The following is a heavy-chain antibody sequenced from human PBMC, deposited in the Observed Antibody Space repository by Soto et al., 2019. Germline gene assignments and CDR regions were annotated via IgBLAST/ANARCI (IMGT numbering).Heavy chain of an antibody. V-gene: IGHV1-69*12. J-gene: IGHJ4*02. Sequence: QVRLVQSGAEVKKTESSVKVSCEASGTIFSNFAIGWVRQAPGQGLEWMGGIILPFGTPNYAQKFQGRVTISADESMTTVYMELRGLRSGDTAVYYCVRGPDYEGYFDYWGQGTLVTVSS. CDR3: VRGPDYEGYFDY. CDR1: GTIFSNFA. D-gene: IGHD3-22*01. CDR2: IILPFGTP.